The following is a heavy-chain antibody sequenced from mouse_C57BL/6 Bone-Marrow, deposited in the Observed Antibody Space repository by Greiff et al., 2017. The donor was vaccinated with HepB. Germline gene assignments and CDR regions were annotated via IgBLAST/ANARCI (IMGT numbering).Heavy chain of an antibody. D-gene: IGHD2-2*01. V-gene: IGHV5-17*01. J-gene: IGHJ3*01. CDR3: ARPLYDGYAPWFAD. CDR2: ISSGSSTI. Sequence: EVQLVESGGGLVKPGGSLNLSCAASGFTFSDYGMHWVRQAPEKGLEWVAYISSGSSTIYYADTVKGRFTISRDNAKNTLFLQMTSLRSEDTAMYYCARPLYDGYAPWFADWGQGTLVTVSA. CDR1: GFTFSDYG.